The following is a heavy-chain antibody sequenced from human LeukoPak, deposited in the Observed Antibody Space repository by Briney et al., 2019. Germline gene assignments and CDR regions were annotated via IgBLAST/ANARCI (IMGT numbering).Heavy chain of an antibody. CDR2: IIPIFGTA. J-gene: IGHJ3*02. Sequence: GSSVKVSCKASGGTFSSYAISWVRQAPGQGLEWMGRIIPIFGTANYAQKFQGRVTITTDESTSTAYMELSSLRSEDTAVYYCARDTWAFGGVIEAWDAFDIWGQGTMVTVSS. CDR3: ARDTWAFGGVIEAWDAFDI. CDR1: GGTFSSYA. V-gene: IGHV1-69*05. D-gene: IGHD3-16*02.